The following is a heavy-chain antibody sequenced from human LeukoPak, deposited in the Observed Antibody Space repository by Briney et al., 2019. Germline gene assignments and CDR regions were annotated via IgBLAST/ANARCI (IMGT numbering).Heavy chain of an antibody. J-gene: IGHJ4*02. D-gene: IGHD1-26*01. CDR1: GFTFSSYG. Sequence: GGSLRLPCAASGFTFSSYGMHWVRQAPGKGLEWVAFIAYDGSNKYYADSVKGRFTISRDNSKNTFYLQMNSLRAEDTAVYFCAKRDVSGNLFDYWGQGALATVSS. CDR3: AKRDVSGNLFDY. V-gene: IGHV3-30*02. CDR2: IAYDGSNK.